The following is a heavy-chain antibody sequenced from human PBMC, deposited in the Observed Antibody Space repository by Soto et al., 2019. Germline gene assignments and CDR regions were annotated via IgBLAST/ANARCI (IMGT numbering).Heavy chain of an antibody. D-gene: IGHD3-22*01. J-gene: IGHJ3*02. Sequence: GGSLRLSCAASGFTFSSYSMNWVRQAPGKGLEWVSSISSSSSYIYYADSVKGRFTISRDNAKNSLYLQMNSLRAEDTAVYYCARGGDYYESSGYYYVTPGAFDIWGKGTMVTVSS. V-gene: IGHV3-21*01. CDR1: GFTFSSYS. CDR3: ARGGDYYESSGYYYVTPGAFDI. CDR2: ISSSSSYI.